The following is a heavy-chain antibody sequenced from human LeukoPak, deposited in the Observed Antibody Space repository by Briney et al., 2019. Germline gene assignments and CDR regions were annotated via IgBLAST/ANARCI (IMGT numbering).Heavy chain of an antibody. CDR3: ARGNYGDYDTYYFDY. CDR2: IYYSGST. CDR1: GGSISSYY. J-gene: IGHJ4*02. V-gene: IGHV4-59*01. Sequence: PSETLSLTCTVSGGSISSYYWSWIRQPPGKGLEWIGYIYYSGSTNYNPSLKSRVTISVDTSKNQFSLKLSSVTAADTAVYCCARGNYGDYDTYYFDYWGQGTLVTVSS. D-gene: IGHD4-17*01.